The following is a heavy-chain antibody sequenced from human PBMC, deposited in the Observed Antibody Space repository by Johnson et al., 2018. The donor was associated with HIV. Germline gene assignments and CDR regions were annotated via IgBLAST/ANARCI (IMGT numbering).Heavy chain of an antibody. V-gene: IGHV3-13*01. D-gene: IGHD3-22*01. CDR2: IGTAGDT. CDR1: GFTFSSYD. Sequence: QPGGSLRLSCAASGFTFSSYDMHWVRQATGKGLEWVSAIGTAGDTYYPGSVKGRFTISRDSSKNTLYLQMNSLSAEDTAVYYCARGGRVYDSSGYYAFDIWGQGTMVTVSS. CDR3: ARGGRVYDSSGYYAFDI. J-gene: IGHJ3*02.